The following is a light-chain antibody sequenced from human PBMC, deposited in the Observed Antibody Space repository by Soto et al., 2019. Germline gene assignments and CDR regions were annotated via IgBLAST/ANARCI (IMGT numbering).Light chain of an antibody. CDR3: QQHGSSPPWT. V-gene: IGKV3-20*01. J-gene: IGKJ1*01. CDR1: EGISSSY. CDR2: GAT. Sequence: EIVLTQSPGTLSLSPGEGATLSCRASEGISSSYLGWYQQRPGQSPRLLIYGATNRATGIPDRFSGSGSGTDFTLTISRLEPEDFAVYYCQQHGSSPPWTFGQGTKVEIK.